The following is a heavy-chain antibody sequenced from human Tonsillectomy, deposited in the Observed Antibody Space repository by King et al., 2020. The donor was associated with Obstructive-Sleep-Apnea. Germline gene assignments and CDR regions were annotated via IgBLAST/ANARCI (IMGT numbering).Heavy chain of an antibody. CDR2: ISSDGSVT. D-gene: IGHD6-19*01. CDR3: VRAVAGFGDY. V-gene: IGHV3-74*01. Sequence: VQLVESGGGLVQPGGSLRLSCAASGFTFSSYWMHWVRQSPGKGLLWVSRISSDGSVTTYADFVKGRFTVSRDDAKNTPYLQMNSLRADDTAVYYCVRAVAGFGDYWGQGTLVTVSS. CDR1: GFTFSSYW. J-gene: IGHJ4*02.